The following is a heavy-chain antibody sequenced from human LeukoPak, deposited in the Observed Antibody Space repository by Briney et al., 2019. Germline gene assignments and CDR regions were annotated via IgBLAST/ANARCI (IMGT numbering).Heavy chain of an antibody. CDR3: ARERIERRASCYNDY. CDR2: IDTNTGNP. CDR1: GYTFTNYA. Sequence: ASVKVSCKASGYTFTNYAMNWVRQVPGQGLEWMGWIDTNTGNPTYAQGFTEQFVFSLDTSVNTAYLQINSLKSEDTAVYYCARERIERRASCYNDYWGQGTLVTVSS. J-gene: IGHJ4*02. V-gene: IGHV7-4-1*02. D-gene: IGHD2-2*02.